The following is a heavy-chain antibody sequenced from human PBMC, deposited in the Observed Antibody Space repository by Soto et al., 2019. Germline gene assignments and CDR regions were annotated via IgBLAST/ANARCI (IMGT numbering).Heavy chain of an antibody. CDR3: ARDRGRDDFWSGYSYYYGMDV. Sequence: QVQLQESGPGLVKPSETLSLTCTVSGGSVSSGSYYWSWIRQPPGKGLEWIGYIYYSGSTNYNPSLKSRVTISVDTSKNQFSLKLSSVTAADTAVYYCARDRGRDDFWSGYSYYYGMDVWGQGTTVTVSS. CDR1: GGSVSSGSYY. D-gene: IGHD3-3*01. J-gene: IGHJ6*02. V-gene: IGHV4-61*01. CDR2: IYYSGST.